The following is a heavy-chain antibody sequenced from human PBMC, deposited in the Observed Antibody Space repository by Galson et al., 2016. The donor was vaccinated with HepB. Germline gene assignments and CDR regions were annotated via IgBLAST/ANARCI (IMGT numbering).Heavy chain of an antibody. CDR1: GGSITDYR. CDR3: ARSGTYYIFDF. V-gene: IGHV4-59*01. D-gene: IGHD3-22*01. J-gene: IGHJ4*02. CDR2: FYGSGRT. Sequence: LSLTCSVSGGSITDYRWSWIRQPPGKGLEWIGYFYGSGRTDYNPSLKSRVTLSVDTPKNQFSLKLSSMTAADTAVYYCARSGTYYIFDFWGQGTLVTVSS.